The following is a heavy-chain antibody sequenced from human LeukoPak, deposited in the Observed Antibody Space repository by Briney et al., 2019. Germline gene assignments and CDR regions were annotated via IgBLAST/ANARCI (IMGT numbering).Heavy chain of an antibody. CDR3: ARSGSYAAAEDY. J-gene: IGHJ4*02. Sequence: PSETLSLTCAVYGGPFSGYYWSLSRQSPGKGLEWIGEINQSGSTTYKPSLKGRVTISVDTSKTQFSLKLSSVTAADTAVYYCARSGSYAAAEDYWGQGTLVTVSS. V-gene: IGHV4-34*01. CDR1: GGPFSGYY. D-gene: IGHD2-15*01. CDR2: INQSGST.